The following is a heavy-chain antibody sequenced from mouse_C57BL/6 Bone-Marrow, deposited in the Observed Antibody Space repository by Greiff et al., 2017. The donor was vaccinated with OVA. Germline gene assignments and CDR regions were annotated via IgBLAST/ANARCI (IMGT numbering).Heavy chain of an antibody. J-gene: IGHJ3*01. CDR1: GYSITSGYY. Sequence: EVQLQQSGPGLVKPSQSLSLTCSVTGYSITSGYYWNWIRQFPGNNLEWMGYISYDGSNNYNPSLKNRISITVDTSKNQFFLKLNSVTTEDTATYYGTRDPYDYARFAYWGQGTLVTVSA. CDR2: ISYDGSN. D-gene: IGHD2-4*01. V-gene: IGHV3-6*01. CDR3: TRDPYDYARFAY.